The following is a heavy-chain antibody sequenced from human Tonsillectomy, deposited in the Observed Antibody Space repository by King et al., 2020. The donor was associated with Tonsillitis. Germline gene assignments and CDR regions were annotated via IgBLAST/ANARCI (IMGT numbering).Heavy chain of an antibody. J-gene: IGHJ3*02. CDR3: TRVPNCSSTSCYFAGAFDI. V-gene: IGHV4-31*03. CDR1: GGSISSGGYY. Sequence: VQLQESGPGLVKPSQTLSLTCTVSGGSISSGGYYWSWIRQHPGKGLEWIGYIYYSGSTYYNPSLKSRVTISVDTSKNQFSLKLSSVTAADPAIYYCTRVPNCSSTSCYFAGAFDIWGQGTMVTVSS. D-gene: IGHD2-2*01. CDR2: IYYSGST.